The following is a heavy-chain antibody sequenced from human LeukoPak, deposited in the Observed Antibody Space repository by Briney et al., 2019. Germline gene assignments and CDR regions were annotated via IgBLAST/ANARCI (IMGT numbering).Heavy chain of an antibody. CDR2: INPDSGGA. J-gene: IGHJ4*02. D-gene: IGHD2-15*01. CDR1: GYTFTGNF. V-gene: IGHV1-2*06. Sequence: ASVKVSCKASGYTFTGNFMHWLRQAPGQGLEWMGLINPDSGGANYAQKFQGRGTMTRDTSISTAYMELSRLRSDDTAVYFCARGTDCSGGSCLDYWGQGTLVTVSS. CDR3: ARGTDCSGGSCLDY.